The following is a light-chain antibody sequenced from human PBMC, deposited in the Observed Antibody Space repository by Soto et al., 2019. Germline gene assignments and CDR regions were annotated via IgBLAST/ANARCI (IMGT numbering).Light chain of an antibody. CDR1: SSDVGSYNL. V-gene: IGLV2-23*01. J-gene: IGLJ2*01. CDR2: EGS. Sequence: QSVLTQPASVSGSPGQSITISCTGTSSDVGSYNLVSWYQQHPGKAPKLMIYEGSKRPSGVSNRFSGSKSGNTASLTISGLQAEDEADYYCCSHAGSATSVVFGGGTKVTVL. CDR3: CSHAGSATSVV.